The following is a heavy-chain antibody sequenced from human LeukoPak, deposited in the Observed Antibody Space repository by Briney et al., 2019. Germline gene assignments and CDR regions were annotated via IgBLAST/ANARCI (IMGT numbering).Heavy chain of an antibody. D-gene: IGHD3/OR15-3a*01. CDR2: ISYDGSNK. CDR3: AKEWRGDWLSSYYFDY. Sequence: PGGSLRLSCAASGFTFSSYGMHWVRQAPGKGLEWVAVISYDGSNKYYADSVKGRFTISRDNSKNTLYLQMNSLRAEDTAVYYCAKEWRGDWLSSYYFDYWGQGTLVTVSS. J-gene: IGHJ4*02. CDR1: GFTFSSYG. V-gene: IGHV3-30*18.